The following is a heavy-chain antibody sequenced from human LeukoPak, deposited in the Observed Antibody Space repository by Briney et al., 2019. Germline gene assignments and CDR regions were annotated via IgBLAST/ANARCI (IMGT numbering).Heavy chain of an antibody. CDR2: IGIDSGNT. CDR1: GFTFSDYS. J-gene: IGHJ4*02. D-gene: IGHD5-24*01. Sequence: GGSLRLSSAASGFTFSDYSMSWVRQAPGKGLEWISYIGIDSGNTNYADSVKGRFTISGDKAKNSLYLQMNSLRVEDTAVYYCTRDYKYAFDNWGQGTLVTVSS. V-gene: IGHV3-11*06. CDR3: TRDYKYAFDN.